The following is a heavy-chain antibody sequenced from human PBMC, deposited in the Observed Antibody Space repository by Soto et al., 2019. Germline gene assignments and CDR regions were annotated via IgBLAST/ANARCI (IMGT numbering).Heavy chain of an antibody. Sequence: SETLSLTCAVYGGSFSGYYWSWIRQPPGKGLEWIGEINHSGSTNYNPSLKSRVTISVDTSKNQFSLKLSSVTAADTAVYYCARIYDFWSGYYRAPHIDYWGQGTLVTVSS. CDR3: ARIYDFWSGYYRAPHIDY. V-gene: IGHV4-34*01. CDR1: GGSFSGYY. CDR2: INHSGST. J-gene: IGHJ4*02. D-gene: IGHD3-3*01.